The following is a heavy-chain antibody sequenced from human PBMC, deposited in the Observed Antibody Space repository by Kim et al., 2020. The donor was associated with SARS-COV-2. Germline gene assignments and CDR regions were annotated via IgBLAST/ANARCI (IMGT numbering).Heavy chain of an antibody. V-gene: IGHV3-15*01. CDR3: AIETSRTGNFWDH. CDR2: IKSRVDGETR. CDR1: GFSFSSAW. Sequence: GGSLRLSCEVSGFSFSSAWMSWVRRAPGKGLEWVARIKSRVDGETRDYAAPVKGRFAVSRDDSRDTLFLQMNSLKTEDTAVYYCAIETSRTGNFWDHWGQGAQVSVSS. J-gene: IGHJ4*02.